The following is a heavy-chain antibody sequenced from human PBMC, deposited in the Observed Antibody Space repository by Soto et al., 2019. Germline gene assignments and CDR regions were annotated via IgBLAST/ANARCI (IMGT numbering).Heavy chain of an antibody. V-gene: IGHV5-51*01. Sequence: PVEPMKNSWNGSEYSGTSYGIGWVRQMPGKGLEWMGIIYPGDSDTRYSPSFQGQVTISADKFISTAYLQWSSLKASDTAMYYCASNRGSSVSSSEWARHAWGNGPPVTVS. D-gene: IGHD1-26*01. CDR3: ASNRGSSVSSSEWARHA. CDR2: IYPGDSDT. J-gene: IGHJ6*03. CDR1: EYSGTSYG.